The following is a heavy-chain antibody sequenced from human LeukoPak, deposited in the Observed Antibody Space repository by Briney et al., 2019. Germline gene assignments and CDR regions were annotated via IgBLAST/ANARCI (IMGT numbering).Heavy chain of an antibody. D-gene: IGHD6-19*01. V-gene: IGHV4-39*01. CDR2: IYYSGGST. Sequence: PSETLSLTCTVSGGSISSGSYYWGWIRQPPGKGLEWIGNIYYSGGSTNYSPPLQSRVTISVDTSKTQFSLRLSSVTAADTAVYYCARHVAGTSGWPIDYWGQGTLVTVSS. J-gene: IGHJ4*02. CDR3: ARHVAGTSGWPIDY. CDR1: GGSISSGSYY.